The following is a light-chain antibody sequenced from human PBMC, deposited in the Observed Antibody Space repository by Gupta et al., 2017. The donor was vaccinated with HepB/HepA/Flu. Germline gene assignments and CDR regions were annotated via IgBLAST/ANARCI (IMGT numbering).Light chain of an antibody. CDR3: QQYYSTPRS. J-gene: IGKJ2*04. V-gene: IGKV4-1*01. Sequence: DIVMTQSPDSLAVPLGERATINCKSSQSVLYSSNNKNYLAWYQQKPGQPPKLLIYWASTRESGVPDRFSGSGSGTDFTLTINSLQAEDVAVYYCQQYYSTPRSFGQGTKLEIK. CDR1: QSVLYSSNNKNY. CDR2: WAS.